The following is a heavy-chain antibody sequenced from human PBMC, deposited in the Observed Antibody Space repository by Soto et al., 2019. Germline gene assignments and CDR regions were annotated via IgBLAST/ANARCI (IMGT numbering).Heavy chain of an antibody. J-gene: IGHJ5*02. D-gene: IGHD6-19*01. V-gene: IGHV3-23*01. CDR2: ISGFGGST. CDR1: GFTFSNYA. Sequence: GGSLRLSCEASGFTFSNYAMSWVRQAPGKGLEWVSAISGFGGSTYYADSVKGRLTISRDNSKNTLFLQMNSLRADDTAVYYCAGSSDSYAWFAPWGQGTLVTVFS. CDR3: AGSSDSYAWFAP.